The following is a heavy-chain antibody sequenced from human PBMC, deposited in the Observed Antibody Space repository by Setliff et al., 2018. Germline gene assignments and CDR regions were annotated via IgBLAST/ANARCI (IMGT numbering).Heavy chain of an antibody. D-gene: IGHD3-9*01. V-gene: IGHV4-4*07. CDR3: ARERALLRYFDWSSYYYYYGMDV. Sequence: SETLSLTCTVSGGSISSYYWSWIRQPAGKGLEWIGRIYTSGSTNYNPSLKSRVTISLDTSKKQFSLNLSSVTAADTAVYYCARERALLRYFDWSSYYYYYGMDVWGQGTTVTVSS. CDR2: IYTSGST. J-gene: IGHJ6*02. CDR1: GGSISSYY.